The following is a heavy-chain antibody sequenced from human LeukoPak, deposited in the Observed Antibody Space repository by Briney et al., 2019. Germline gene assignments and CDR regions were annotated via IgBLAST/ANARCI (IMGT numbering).Heavy chain of an antibody. CDR3: AKGVVVAPDVTPFDY. CDR1: GLTFNNYA. J-gene: IGHJ4*02. D-gene: IGHD2-2*01. Sequence: PGGSLRLSCAVSGLTFNNYAMSWVRQAPGKGLEWGSGISGRGASKYYADSVKGRFTISRDNSKNTLYLQMNSLRAEDTAVYYCAKGVVVAPDVTPFDYGGQGTLVTVSS. V-gene: IGHV3-23*01. CDR2: ISGRGASK.